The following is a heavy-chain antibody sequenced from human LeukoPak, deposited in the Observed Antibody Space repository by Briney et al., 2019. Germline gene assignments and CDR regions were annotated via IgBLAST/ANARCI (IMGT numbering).Heavy chain of an antibody. J-gene: IGHJ4*02. V-gene: IGHV4-61*02. Sequence: SETLSLTCTVSGGSISSGSYYWSWLRQPAGKGREWIGRIYTSGSTNYNPSLKSLVTISVDTSKTQFSLKLSSVTAADTAVYYCARDDTAMVNYWGQGTLVTVSS. CDR1: GGSISSGSYY. D-gene: IGHD5-18*01. CDR2: IYTSGST. CDR3: ARDDTAMVNY.